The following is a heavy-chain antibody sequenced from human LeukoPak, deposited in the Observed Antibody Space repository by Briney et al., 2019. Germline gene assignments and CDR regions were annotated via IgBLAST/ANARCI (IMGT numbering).Heavy chain of an antibody. Sequence: PSETLSLTCAVSGVSFNDYYWSWVRQTPGKGLEWIGEINHSEYTNDNPSLKSRVTLSIDTSRKQFSLNLRSVTVADTGIYYCTRMTTGHDYWGQGTLVTVSS. CDR1: GVSFNDYY. CDR2: INHSEYT. V-gene: IGHV4-34*01. D-gene: IGHD4-17*01. CDR3: TRMTTGHDY. J-gene: IGHJ4*02.